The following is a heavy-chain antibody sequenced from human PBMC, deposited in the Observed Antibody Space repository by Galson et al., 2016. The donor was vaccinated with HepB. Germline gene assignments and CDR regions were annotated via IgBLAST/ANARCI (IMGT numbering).Heavy chain of an antibody. CDR2: IYYTGST. V-gene: IGHV4-39*01. CDR3: ARRAVSNRAPEFDS. Sequence: LSLTCSVSGGSINSNNYYWDWIRQPPGKGLEWIGTIYYTGSTYYKPSLKSRVTISVDTSKNQFSLKLRSVTAADTAVYFCARRAVSNRAPEFDSWGQGTLVTVAS. D-gene: IGHD1-14*01. CDR1: GGSINSNNYY. J-gene: IGHJ4*02.